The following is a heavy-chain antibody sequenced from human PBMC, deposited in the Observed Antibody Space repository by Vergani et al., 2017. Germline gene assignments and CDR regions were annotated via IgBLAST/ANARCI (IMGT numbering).Heavy chain of an antibody. V-gene: IGHV1-46*01. CDR3: ARSARLRYCSGGSCYSLVY. Sequence: QVQLVQSGAAVKKPGASVKVSCKASGYTFTSYYMHWVRQAPGQGLEWMGIINPSGGSTSYAQKFQGRVTMTRDTSTSTVYMELSSLRSEDTSVYYCARSARLRYCSGGSCYSLVYWGQGTLVTVSS. D-gene: IGHD2-15*01. CDR2: INPSGGST. J-gene: IGHJ4*02. CDR1: GYTFTSYY.